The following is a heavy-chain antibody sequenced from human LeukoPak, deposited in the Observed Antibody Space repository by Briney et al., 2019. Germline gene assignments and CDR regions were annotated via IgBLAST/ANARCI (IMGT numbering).Heavy chain of an antibody. V-gene: IGHV3-15*01. CDR2: IKSKTDGGTT. D-gene: IGHD3-22*01. Sequence: GGSLRLSCAASKFAFNNAWMSWFRQAPGKGLEWVGHIKSKTDGGTTDYAAPVQDRFTISRDDSKDRLYLQMNSLKTEHTAVYYCTAVPHDSAVWGQGTLVTVSS. CDR1: KFAFNNAW. J-gene: IGHJ4*02. CDR3: TAVPHDSAV.